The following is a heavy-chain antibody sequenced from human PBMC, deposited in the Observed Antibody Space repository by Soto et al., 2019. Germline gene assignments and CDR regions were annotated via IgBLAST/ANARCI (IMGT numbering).Heavy chain of an antibody. Sequence: ASVKVSCKASGYTFTSYGISWVRQAPGQGLEWMGWISAYNGNTNYAQKLQGRVTMTTDTSTSTAYMELRSPRSDDTAVYYCARGYCSSTSCYRAAFDIWGQGTMVTVSS. D-gene: IGHD2-2*02. CDR2: ISAYNGNT. CDR3: ARGYCSSTSCYRAAFDI. V-gene: IGHV1-18*01. J-gene: IGHJ3*02. CDR1: GYTFTSYG.